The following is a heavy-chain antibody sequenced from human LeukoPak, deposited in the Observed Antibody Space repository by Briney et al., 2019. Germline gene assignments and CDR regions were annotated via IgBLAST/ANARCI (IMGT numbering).Heavy chain of an antibody. CDR2: ISYDGSNE. CDR1: RFTFSSFA. CDR3: AREIAVKYSGSTNYHFDY. D-gene: IGHD1-26*01. J-gene: IGHJ4*02. V-gene: IGHV3-30*04. Sequence: PGRSLRLSCAASRFTFSSFAMHWVRQAPGKGLEWVAVISYDGSNEYYTDSVKGRFTISRDNAKNSLYLQMNSLRAEDTAVYYCAREIAVKYSGSTNYHFDYWGQGTLVTVSS.